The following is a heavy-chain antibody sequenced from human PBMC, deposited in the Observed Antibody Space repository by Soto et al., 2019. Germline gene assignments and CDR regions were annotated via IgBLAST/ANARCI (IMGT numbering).Heavy chain of an antibody. CDR2: VHHSGST. CDR1: GYSISSGYH. Sequence: PSETLSLTCAVSGYSISSGYHWGWIRQPPGKGLEWLGSVHHSGSTYYNPPLKSRLTISVDKSKNQFSLNLTSVTAADTAVYYCARKHRVVVEGRWFDPWGQGTLVTVSS. J-gene: IGHJ5*02. D-gene: IGHD2-15*01. CDR3: ARKHRVVVEGRWFDP. V-gene: IGHV4-38-2*01.